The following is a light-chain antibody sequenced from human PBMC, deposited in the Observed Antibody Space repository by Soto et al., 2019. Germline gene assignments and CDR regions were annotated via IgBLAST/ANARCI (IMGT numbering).Light chain of an antibody. Sequence: IVFTQSPATLSLSPGERATLSCRASQSVSSYLAWYQQKPGQAPRLLIYDASNRATGIPARFSGSGSGTDFTLTISSLEPEDFAVYYCQQYNNWPYTFGQGTKVDIK. CDR3: QQYNNWPYT. CDR2: DAS. V-gene: IGKV3-11*01. J-gene: IGKJ2*01. CDR1: QSVSSY.